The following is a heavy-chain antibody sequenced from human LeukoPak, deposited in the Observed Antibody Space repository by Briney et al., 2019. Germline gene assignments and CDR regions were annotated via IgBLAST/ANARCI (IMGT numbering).Heavy chain of an antibody. CDR2: MSSRGSII. Sequence: PGGSLRLSCAASGFTFSSYEMNWVRQAPGKGLEWVSYMSSRGSIIFYADSVKGRFTISRDNAKNSLYLQMDSLRVEDTAVYYCAKDRGYSYGYFDYWGQGTLVTVSS. J-gene: IGHJ4*02. V-gene: IGHV3-48*03. D-gene: IGHD5-18*01. CDR3: AKDRGYSYGYFDY. CDR1: GFTFSSYE.